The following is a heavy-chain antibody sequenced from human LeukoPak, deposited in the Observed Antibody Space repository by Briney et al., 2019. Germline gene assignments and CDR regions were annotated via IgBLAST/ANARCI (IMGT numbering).Heavy chain of an antibody. CDR1: GYTFTSYA. CDR3: ASGYCGGDCYSSDAFDI. V-gene: IGHV1-3*01. Sequence: ASVKVSCKASGYTFTSYAMHWERQAPGQRLEWMGWINAGNGNTKYSQKFQGRVTITRDTSASTAYMELSSLRSEDTAVYYCASGYCGGDCYSSDAFDIWGQGAMVTVSS. CDR2: INAGNGNT. J-gene: IGHJ3*02. D-gene: IGHD2-21*02.